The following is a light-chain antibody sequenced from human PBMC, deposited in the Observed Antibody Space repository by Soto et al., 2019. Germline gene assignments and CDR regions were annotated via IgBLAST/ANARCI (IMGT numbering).Light chain of an antibody. CDR3: QHRNNWLGT. CDR2: DAS. J-gene: IGKJ3*01. CDR1: QSVGSF. V-gene: IGKV3-11*01. Sequence: EIVLTQSPATLSLSPGERATLSCRASQSVGSFLAWYQQKSGQAPRLLIYDASNRAPGIPARFSGSGSGTDFPLTISSLEPEDFAVYYCQHRNNWLGTFGPGTKVDIK.